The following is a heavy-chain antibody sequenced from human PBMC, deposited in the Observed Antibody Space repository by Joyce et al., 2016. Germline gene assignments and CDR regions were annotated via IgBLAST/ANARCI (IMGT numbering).Heavy chain of an antibody. CDR1: GGSINNDDYY. Sequence: QAQLQESGPGLVKPSQTLSLTCTVSGGSINNDDYYWSWIRQHPDKGLECFGYIYYSRTPFDHPSLKSRVTISLGRSKNHFSLKLNSVTAADAAVYYCARGSGNTEFDLWGQGTLVTVSS. CDR2: IYYSRTP. D-gene: IGHD1-14*01. V-gene: IGHV4-31*03. CDR3: ARGSGNTEFDL. J-gene: IGHJ4*02.